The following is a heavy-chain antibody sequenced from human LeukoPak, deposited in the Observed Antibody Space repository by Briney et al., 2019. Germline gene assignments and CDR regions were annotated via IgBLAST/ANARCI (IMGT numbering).Heavy chain of an antibody. CDR2: INPNSGGT. J-gene: IGHJ4*02. Sequence: ASVKVSCKASGYTFTGYYMHWVRQAPGQGLEWMGRINPNSGGTNYAQKFQGWVTMTRDTSISTAYMELSRLRSDDTAVYYCARGGDAYFDWLSSFDYWGQGTLVTVSS. CDR3: ARGGDAYFDWLSSFDY. D-gene: IGHD3-9*01. V-gene: IGHV1-2*04. CDR1: GYTFTGYY.